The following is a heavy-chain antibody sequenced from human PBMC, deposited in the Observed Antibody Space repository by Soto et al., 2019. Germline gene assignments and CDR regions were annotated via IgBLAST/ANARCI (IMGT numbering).Heavy chain of an antibody. CDR3: SGLDV. D-gene: IGHD3-10*01. Sequence: QVQLVQSGAEVKKPGASVRVSCKTSGYTFTSYDINWVRQATGQGLEWMGWMNPYNGHTGSAQKFQGRLTMTRSTATSTAYMELSSLRSEDTAVYYCSGLDVWCQGTTVIVYS. CDR2: MNPYNGHT. J-gene: IGHJ6*02. CDR1: GYTFTSYD. V-gene: IGHV1-8*01.